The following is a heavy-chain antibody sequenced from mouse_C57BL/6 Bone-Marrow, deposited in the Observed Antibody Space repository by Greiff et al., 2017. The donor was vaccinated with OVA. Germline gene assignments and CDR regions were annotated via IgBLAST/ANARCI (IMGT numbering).Heavy chain of an antibody. CDR3: ARRGVVAMDYFDY. CDR1: GYSITSGYY. V-gene: IGHV3-6*01. D-gene: IGHD1-1*01. J-gene: IGHJ2*01. CDR2: ISYDGSN. Sequence: EVQLVESGPGLVKPSQSLSLTCSVTGYSITSGYYWNWIRQFPGNKLEWMGYISYDGSNNYNPSLKNRISITRDTSKNQFFLKLNSVTTEDTATYYCARRGVVAMDYFDYWGQGTTLTVSS.